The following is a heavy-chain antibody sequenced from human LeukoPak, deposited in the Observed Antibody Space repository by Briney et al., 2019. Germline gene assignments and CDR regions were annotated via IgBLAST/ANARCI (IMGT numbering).Heavy chain of an antibody. D-gene: IGHD5-12*01. Sequence: ASVKVSCKASGYTFTGYYMHWVRQAPGQGLEWMGWINPDSGGTNYAQKFQGRVTMTRDTSISTAYMELSRLRSDDTAVYYCARSGYSGYDPTIDYWGQGTLVTVSS. J-gene: IGHJ4*02. CDR2: INPDSGGT. CDR1: GYTFTGYY. V-gene: IGHV1-2*02. CDR3: ARSGYSGYDPTIDY.